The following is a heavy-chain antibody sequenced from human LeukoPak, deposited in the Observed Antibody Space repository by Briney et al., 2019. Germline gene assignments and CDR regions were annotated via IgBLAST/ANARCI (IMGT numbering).Heavy chain of an antibody. J-gene: IGHJ4*02. V-gene: IGHV3-23*01. D-gene: IGHD4-11*01. CDR3: AKGLGKATVTPLGY. CDR2: ISGSGGST. CDR1: GFTFSSYA. Sequence: GGSLRLSCAASGFTFSSYAMSWVRQAPGKGLEWVSAISGSGGSTYYADSVKGRFTISRDNSKNTLYLQMDSLRAEDTAVYYCAKGLGKATVTPLGYWGQGTLVTVSS.